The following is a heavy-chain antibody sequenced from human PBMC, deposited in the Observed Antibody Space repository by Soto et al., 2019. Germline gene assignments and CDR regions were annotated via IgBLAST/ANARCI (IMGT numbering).Heavy chain of an antibody. V-gene: IGHV3-7*03. D-gene: IGHD2-21*02. CDR2: IPQDGVDG. CDR3: ARDHLILPAHDFFYGSDV. J-gene: IGHJ6*02. CDR1: GFTFSMYS. Sequence: LRLSCEVSGFTFSMYSMSWVRQSPGKGLEWVAKIPQDGVDGHYADSVKGRFIISRDNDKNSLHLQLKNLRAEDTAVYYCARDHLILPAHDFFYGSDVWGRGATVTVSS.